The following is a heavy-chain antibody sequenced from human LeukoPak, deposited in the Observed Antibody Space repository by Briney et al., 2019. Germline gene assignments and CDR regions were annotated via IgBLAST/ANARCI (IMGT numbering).Heavy chain of an antibody. V-gene: IGHV3-7*03. CDR2: IDGAGGEK. D-gene: IGHD2-15*01. J-gene: IGHJ3*02. Sequence: GGSLRLSCEASGFTFSRHWLTWVRQAPGKGLEWVGNIDGAGGEKHYVDSVKGRFTISRDNAKTSLYLQMNSLRAEDTAVYYCAKDKDIVVVVAASDAFDIWGQGTMVTVSS. CDR1: GFTFSRHW. CDR3: AKDKDIVVVVAASDAFDI.